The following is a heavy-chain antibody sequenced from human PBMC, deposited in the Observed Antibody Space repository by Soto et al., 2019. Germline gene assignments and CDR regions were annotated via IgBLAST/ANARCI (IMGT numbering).Heavy chain of an antibody. CDR2: ISIGSRII. V-gene: IGHV3-48*02. D-gene: IGHD2-15*01. CDR1: GFAFNIYS. J-gene: IGHJ6*02. Sequence: EVQLVESVGGWVQLGGSLSLSCAASGFAFNIYSVNWVRQAPGKVLEWVSYISIGSRIIYYADSVKGRFTISRDDAKNPLYLQMNSLRDEDTAVYYCARGVSCYHVDYGMDVWGQGTTVTVSS. CDR3: ARGVSCYHVDYGMDV.